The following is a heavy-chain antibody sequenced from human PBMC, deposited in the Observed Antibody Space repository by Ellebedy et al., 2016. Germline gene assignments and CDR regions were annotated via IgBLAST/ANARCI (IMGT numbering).Heavy chain of an antibody. J-gene: IGHJ4*02. V-gene: IGHV3-30*03. CDR3: AESGYSYAWGY. CDR2: ISFDGSHK. Sequence: GESLKISCAASGFTFSTSAVHWVRQAPGKGLEWVAIISFDGSHKRYVDSVKGRFTISRDNSKNTVYLQMNSLTAEDTAVYFCAESGYSYAWGYWGQGTLVTVSS. D-gene: IGHD5-18*01. CDR1: GFTFSTSA.